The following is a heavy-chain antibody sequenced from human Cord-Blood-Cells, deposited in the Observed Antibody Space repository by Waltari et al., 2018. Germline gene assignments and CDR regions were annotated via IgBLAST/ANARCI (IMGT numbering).Heavy chain of an antibody. V-gene: IGHV3-30*04. J-gene: IGHJ4*02. D-gene: IGHD3-16*02. CDR2: ISYDGSNK. Sequence: VQLVESGGGVVQPGRSLRLSCAASGFTFSSYAMHWVRQAPGKGLGWVAVISYDGSNKYYADSVKGRFTISRDNSKNTLYLQMNSLRAEDTAVYYCARDGSPGRGSYRYNYWGQGTLVTVSS. CDR3: ARDGSPGRGSYRYNY. CDR1: GFTFSSYA.